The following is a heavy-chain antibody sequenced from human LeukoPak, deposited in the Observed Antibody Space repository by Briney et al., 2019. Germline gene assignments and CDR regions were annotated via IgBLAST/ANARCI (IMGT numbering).Heavy chain of an antibody. CDR3: ARHYYGSGSYYNPFYY. Sequence: PSETLSLTCTVSGGSISSSSYYWGWSRQPPGKGLEWIGSIYYSGSTYYNPSLKSRVTISVDTSKNQFSLKLSSVTAADTAVYYCARHYYGSGSYYNPFYYWGQGTLVTLSS. D-gene: IGHD3-10*01. CDR2: IYYSGST. V-gene: IGHV4-39*01. CDR1: GGSISSSSYY. J-gene: IGHJ4*02.